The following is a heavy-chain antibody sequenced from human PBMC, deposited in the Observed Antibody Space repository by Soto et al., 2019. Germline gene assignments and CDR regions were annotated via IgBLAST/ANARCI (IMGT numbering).Heavy chain of an antibody. CDR3: ARDLAYIREY. J-gene: IGHJ4*02. CDR2: ISTAHSEV. D-gene: IGHD1-26*01. Sequence: VQSTDEVKKPGASVKFSCKTSGYTFTDYGISSVRQAPGQGLEWIGWISTAHSEVGHAQKLQARVPMIIDRSTRTAYMDLRRLTSDDTAVYFCARDLAYIREYGGQGTLVSFSS. CDR1: GYTFTDYG. V-gene: IGHV1-18*01.